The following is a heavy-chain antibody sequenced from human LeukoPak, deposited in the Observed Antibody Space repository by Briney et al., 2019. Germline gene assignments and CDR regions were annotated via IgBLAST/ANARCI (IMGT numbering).Heavy chain of an antibody. CDR1: GYTFTSYY. D-gene: IGHD3-3*01. CDR3: ARVRAHFGVVNPGFDY. V-gene: IGHV1-2*02. Sequence: ASVKVSCKASGYTFTSYYMHWVRQAPGQGLEWMGWINPNSGGTNYAQKFQGRVTMTRDTSISTAYMELSRLRSDDTAVYYCARVRAHFGVVNPGFDYWGQGTLVTVSS. CDR2: INPNSGGT. J-gene: IGHJ4*02.